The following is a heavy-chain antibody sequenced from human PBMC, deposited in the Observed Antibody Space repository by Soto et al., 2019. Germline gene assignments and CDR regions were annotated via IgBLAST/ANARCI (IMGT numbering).Heavy chain of an antibody. CDR2: ISGSGGST. CDR3: AKDPRLCSSTSCYTWYYYYGMDV. CDR1: GFSLTSYA. D-gene: IGHD2-2*02. J-gene: IGHJ6*02. Sequence: GGALRLSCETPGFSLTSYAMTWVRQAPGKGLEWVSAISGSGGSTYYADSVKGRFTISRDISKNTLYLQMNSLRAEDTAVYYCAKDPRLCSSTSCYTWYYYYGMDVWGQGTTVTVSS. V-gene: IGHV3-23*01.